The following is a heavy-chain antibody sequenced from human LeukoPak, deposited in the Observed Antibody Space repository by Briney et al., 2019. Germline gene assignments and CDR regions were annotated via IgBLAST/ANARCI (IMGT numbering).Heavy chain of an antibody. CDR1: GFTFSSYS. CDR2: IFPSGGEI. J-gene: IGHJ4*02. D-gene: IGHD2-8*02. V-gene: IGHV3-23*01. CDR3: ATYRQVLLPFES. Sequence: GGSLRLSCAASGFTFSSYSMIWVRQPPGKGLEWVSSIFPSGGEIHYADSVRGRFTISRDNSKSTLSLQMNSLRAEDTAIYYCATYRQVLLPFESWGQGTLVTVSS.